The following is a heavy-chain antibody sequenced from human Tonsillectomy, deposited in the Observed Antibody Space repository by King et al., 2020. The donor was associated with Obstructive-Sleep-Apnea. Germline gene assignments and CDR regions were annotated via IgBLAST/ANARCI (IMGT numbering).Heavy chain of an antibody. D-gene: IGHD3-10*01. CDR1: GYTFTAYY. CDR3: ARDMSAYDSTSPAF. CDR2: IGPNSGAT. V-gene: IGHV1-2*02. Sequence: VQLVESGAEVKKPGASVKVSCKASGYTFTAYYIHWVRQAPGQGLEWMGWIGPNSGATKYAQKFQDRVTMTRDTSISTAYMDLSRLRSDDTAIYYCARDMSAYDSTSPAFWGQGTLVTVSS. J-gene: IGHJ4*02.